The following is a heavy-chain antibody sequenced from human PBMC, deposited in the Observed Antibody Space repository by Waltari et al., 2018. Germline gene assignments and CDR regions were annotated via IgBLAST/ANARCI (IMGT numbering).Heavy chain of an antibody. V-gene: IGHV4-34*01. CDR3: ARAGHPGIAAAGKRGRWYFDL. CDR1: GGSFSGYY. J-gene: IGHJ2*01. Sequence: QVQLQQWGAGLLKPSENLSLTCAVYGGSFSGYYWSWSRQTQGKGLEWIGEIKHRGCTTYTPSLTSRVTISVDTSKHQFSLKLSSVTAADTAVYYCARAGHPGIAAAGKRGRWYFDLWGRGTLVTVSS. CDR2: IKHRGCT. D-gene: IGHD6-13*01.